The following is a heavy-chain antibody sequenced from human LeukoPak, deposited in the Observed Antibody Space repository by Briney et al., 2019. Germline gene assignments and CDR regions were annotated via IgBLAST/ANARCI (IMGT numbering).Heavy chain of an antibody. J-gene: IGHJ4*02. CDR3: AKGLGGGYCSSTSCYPLDY. CDR2: ISGTGGNT. Sequence: GGSLRLSCAASGFTFSSYAMSWVRQAPGKGLEWVSAISGTGGNTYYADSVKGRFTISRDNSKNTLYLQMNSLRAEDTAVYYCAKGLGGGYCSSTSCYPLDYWGQGALVTVSS. CDR1: GFTFSSYA. D-gene: IGHD2-2*01. V-gene: IGHV3-23*01.